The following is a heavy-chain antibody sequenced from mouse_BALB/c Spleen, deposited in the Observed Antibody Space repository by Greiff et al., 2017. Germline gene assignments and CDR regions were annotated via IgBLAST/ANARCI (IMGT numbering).Heavy chain of an antibody. J-gene: IGHJ4*01. Sequence: EVMLVESGGGLVQPGGSRKLSCAASGFTFSSFGMHWVRQAPEKGLEWVAYISSGSSTIYYADTVKGRFTSSRDNPKNTLFLQMTSLRSEDTAMYYCARFMSTTDYYAMDYWGQGTSVTVSS. V-gene: IGHV5-17*02. CDR2: ISSGSSTI. CDR1: GFTFSSFG. CDR3: ARFMSTTDYYAMDY. D-gene: IGHD2-4*01.